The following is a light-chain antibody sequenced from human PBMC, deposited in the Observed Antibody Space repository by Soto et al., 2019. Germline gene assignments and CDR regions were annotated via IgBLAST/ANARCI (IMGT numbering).Light chain of an antibody. J-gene: IGKJ5*01. CDR3: QQYGSSPRIT. Sequence: EIVLTQSPGPLSLSPGERATLSCRASQSVSSSYLAWYQQKPGQAPRHLIYGASSSAPGIPDRCSGSGSGTDFTITISRLEPEDFAVYYYQQYGSSPRITFGEGTILEIK. CDR2: GAS. CDR1: QSVSSSY. V-gene: IGKV3-20*01.